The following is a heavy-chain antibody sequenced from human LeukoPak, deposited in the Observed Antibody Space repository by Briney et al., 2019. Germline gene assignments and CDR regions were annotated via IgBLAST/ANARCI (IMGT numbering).Heavy chain of an antibody. Sequence: ASVKVSCKASGYTFTSYGISWVRQAPGQGLEWMGWINPNSGGTNYAQKFQGRVTMTRDTSISTAYMELSRLRSDDTAVYYRARSLPANCGGDCYLSYWGQGTLVTVSS. CDR2: INPNSGGT. J-gene: IGHJ4*02. D-gene: IGHD2-21*02. CDR1: GYTFTSYG. V-gene: IGHV1-2*02. CDR3: ARSLPANCGGDCYLSY.